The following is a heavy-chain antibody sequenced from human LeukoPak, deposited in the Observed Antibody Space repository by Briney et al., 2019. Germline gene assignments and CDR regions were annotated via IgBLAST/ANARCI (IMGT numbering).Heavy chain of an antibody. D-gene: IGHD2-15*01. V-gene: IGHV1-69*13. CDR1: GGTFSSYA. CDR2: IIPIFGTA. Sequence: SVKVSCKASGGTFSSYAISWVRRAPGQGLEWMGGIIPIFGTANYAQKFQGRVTITADESTSTAYMELSSLRSEDTAVYYCARGRSGSDYYYYMDVWGKGTTVTVSS. J-gene: IGHJ6*03. CDR3: ARGRSGSDYYYYMDV.